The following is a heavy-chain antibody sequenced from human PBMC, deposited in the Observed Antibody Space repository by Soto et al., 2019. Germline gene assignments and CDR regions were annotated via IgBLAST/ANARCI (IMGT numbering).Heavy chain of an antibody. CDR2: INPSGGST. CDR3: ARIAAAGPPRSPRDY. Sequence: QVQLVQSGAEVKKPGASVKVSCKASGYTFTSYYMHWVRQAPGQGLEWMGIINPSGGSTSYAQKFQGRVTMTRDTSTSTVYMELSSLRSEDTAVYYCARIAAAGPPRSPRDYWGQVTLVTVSA. V-gene: IGHV1-46*01. D-gene: IGHD6-13*01. J-gene: IGHJ4*02. CDR1: GYTFTSYY.